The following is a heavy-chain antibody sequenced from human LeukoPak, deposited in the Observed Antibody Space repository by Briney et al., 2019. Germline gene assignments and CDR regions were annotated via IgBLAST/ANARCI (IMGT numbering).Heavy chain of an antibody. V-gene: IGHV3-53*01. CDR3: ARSRVSDY. CDR2: IYSGGST. J-gene: IGHJ4*02. Sequence: PGGSLRLSCAASGFTVSTNYMSWVRQAPGKGLEWVSVIYSGGSTYYADSVKGRFTISRDNSKNTLFLQMSSLSAEDTAVYYCARSRVSDYWGQGTLVTVSS. CDR1: GFTVSTNY.